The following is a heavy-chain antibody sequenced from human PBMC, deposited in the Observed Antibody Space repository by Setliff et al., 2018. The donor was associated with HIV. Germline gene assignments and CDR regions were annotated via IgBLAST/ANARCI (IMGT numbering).Heavy chain of an antibody. CDR1: GYSISSGYF. D-gene: IGHD3-10*01. V-gene: IGHV4-38-2*02. J-gene: IGHJ4*02. Sequence: PSETLSLTCNVSGYSISSGYFWGWIRQPPGKGPEWIGTIYHNGITYYNPSLKSRVTISVDTSKNHFSLKVRSVTAADTAVYYCARGRLETTDDWGQGMLVTVSS. CDR2: IYHNGIT. CDR3: ARGRLETTDD.